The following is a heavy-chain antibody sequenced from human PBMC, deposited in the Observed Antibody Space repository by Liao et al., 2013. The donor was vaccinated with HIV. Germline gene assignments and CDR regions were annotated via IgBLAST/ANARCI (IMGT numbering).Heavy chain of an antibody. CDR3: ARQRSTSILAPGAYYFDS. Sequence: QVQLQESGPGLVKPSQTLSLTCTVSGDSMSSGNYFWNWIRQPAGKGLEWIGRSYTSWTNDYNPSLEGRVTISVDTSTNEFSLKLTSVTAADTAVYYCARQRSTSILAPGAYYFDSWGRGTLVTVSS. CDR1: GDSMSSGNYF. V-gene: IGHV4-61*02. CDR2: SYTSWTN. J-gene: IGHJ4*02. D-gene: IGHD3-3*02.